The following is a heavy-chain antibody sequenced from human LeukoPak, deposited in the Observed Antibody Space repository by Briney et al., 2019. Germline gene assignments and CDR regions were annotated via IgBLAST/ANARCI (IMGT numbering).Heavy chain of an antibody. D-gene: IGHD6-13*01. V-gene: IGHV3-7*03. CDR1: GIILSSYW. CDR3: AKLFIRSSSRYYDYYYYMDV. J-gene: IGHJ6*03. CDR2: IKQDGSEK. Sequence: GGSLRLSCAASGIILSSYWMSWVRQAPGKGLEWVANIKQDGSEKWYVDSVKGRFTISRDNSKNTLYLQMNSLRAEDTAVYYCAKLFIRSSSRYYDYYYYMDVWGKGTTVTISS.